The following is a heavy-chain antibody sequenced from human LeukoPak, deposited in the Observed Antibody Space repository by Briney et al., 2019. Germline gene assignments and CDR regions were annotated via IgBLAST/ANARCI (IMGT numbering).Heavy chain of an antibody. CDR1: GGSFSGYY. CDR3: VRHATGTTLNN. V-gene: IGHV4-34*01. CDR2: INHSGST. D-gene: IGHD1-1*01. Sequence: SETLSLTCAVYGGSFSGYYWSWIRQPPGKGLEWIGEINHSGSTNYNPSLKSRVTISVDTSKNQFSLKLSSVTAADTAIYYCVRHATGTTLNNWGQGTQVTVSS. J-gene: IGHJ4*02.